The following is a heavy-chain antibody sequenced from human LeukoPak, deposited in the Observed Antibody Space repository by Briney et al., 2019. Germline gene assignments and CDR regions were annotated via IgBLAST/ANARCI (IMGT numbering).Heavy chain of an antibody. Sequence: PGGSLRLSCAAPGFTFSSYWMSWVRQAPGKGLEWVANIKQDGSEKYYVDSVKGRFTISRDNAKNSLYLQMNSLRAEDTAVYYCARDYGYDHVEPGVPYWGQGTLVTVSS. J-gene: IGHJ4*02. CDR1: GFTFSSYW. D-gene: IGHD5-12*01. V-gene: IGHV3-7*01. CDR2: IKQDGSEK. CDR3: ARDYGYDHVEPGVPY.